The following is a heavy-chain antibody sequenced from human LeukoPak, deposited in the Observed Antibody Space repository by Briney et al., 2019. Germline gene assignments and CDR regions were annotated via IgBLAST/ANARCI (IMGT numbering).Heavy chain of an antibody. CDR3: ARQDYYGSGDSDYYFDY. Sequence: PSETLSLTCTVSGGSISSYYWSWIRQPPGKGLEWIGYIYYSGSTNYNPSLKSRVTISVDTSKNQFSLKLSSVTAADTAVYYCARQDYYGSGDSDYYFDYWGQGTLVTVSS. J-gene: IGHJ4*02. CDR1: GGSISSYY. V-gene: IGHV4-59*08. D-gene: IGHD3-10*01. CDR2: IYYSGST.